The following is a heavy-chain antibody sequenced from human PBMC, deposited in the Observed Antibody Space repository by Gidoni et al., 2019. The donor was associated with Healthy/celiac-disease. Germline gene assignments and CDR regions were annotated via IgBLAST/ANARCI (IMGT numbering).Heavy chain of an antibody. CDR2: ISYDGSNK. J-gene: IGHJ4*02. V-gene: IGHV3-30-3*01. CDR1: GFTFSSYA. D-gene: IGHD1-26*01. CDR3: ARDDSIVGATCYY. Sequence: GFTFSSYAMHWVRQAPGKGLEWVAVISYDGSNKYYADSVKGRFTISRDNSKNTLYLQMNSLRAEDTAVYYCARDDSIVGATCYYWGQGTLVTVSS.